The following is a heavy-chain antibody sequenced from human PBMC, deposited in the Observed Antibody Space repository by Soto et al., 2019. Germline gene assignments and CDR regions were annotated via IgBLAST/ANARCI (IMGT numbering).Heavy chain of an antibody. CDR2: IYWDADK. Sequence: QITLKESDPTLVKPTQTLTLTCTFSGFSLSTSGVGVGWIRQPPGKALEWLALIYWDADKRYSPSLKSRLTITQDTSKNQVGLTMTNMDPVDTATYYWAHSKLELRENWFDPGGQGTLVTVSS. J-gene: IGHJ5*02. CDR1: GFSLSTSGVG. V-gene: IGHV2-5*02. D-gene: IGHD1-7*01. CDR3: AHSKLELRENWFDP.